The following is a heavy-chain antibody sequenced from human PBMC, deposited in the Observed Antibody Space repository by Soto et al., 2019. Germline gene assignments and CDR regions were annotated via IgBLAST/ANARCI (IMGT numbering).Heavy chain of an antibody. CDR3: ARGLYYYGSGSYAYFDY. CDR1: GYTFTSYG. V-gene: IGHV1-18*04. D-gene: IGHD3-10*01. CDR2: ISAYNGNT. Sequence: GASVKVSCKASGYTFTSYGISWLRQAPGQGLEWMGWISAYNGNTNYAQKLQGRVTMTTDTSTSTAYMELRSLRSDDTAVYYCARGLYYYGSGSYAYFDYWGQGTLVTVSS. J-gene: IGHJ4*02.